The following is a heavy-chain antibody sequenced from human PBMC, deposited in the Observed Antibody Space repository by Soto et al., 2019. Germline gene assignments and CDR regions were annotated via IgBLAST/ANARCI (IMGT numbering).Heavy chain of an antibody. V-gene: IGHV4-59*01. Sequence: SETLSLTCTVSGGSISSYYWSCIRQPPGKGLEWIGYIYYSGSTNYNPSLKSRVTISVDTSKNQFSLKLSSVTAADTAVYYCARRYAGNFDYWGQGTLVTVSS. J-gene: IGHJ4*02. CDR1: GGSISSYY. CDR3: ARRYAGNFDY. D-gene: IGHD2-8*01. CDR2: IYYSGST.